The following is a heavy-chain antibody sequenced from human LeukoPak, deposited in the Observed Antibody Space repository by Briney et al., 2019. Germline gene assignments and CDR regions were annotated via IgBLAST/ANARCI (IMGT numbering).Heavy chain of an antibody. CDR2: INWNGGST. J-gene: IGHJ4*02. Sequence: GGSLRLSCAASGFTFDDYGMSWVRQAPGKGLEWVSGINWNGGSTGYADSVKGRFTISRDNSKNTLYLQMNSLRAEDTAVYYCAKDAVYYDFAYYFDYWGQGTLVTVSS. D-gene: IGHD3-3*01. CDR1: GFTFDDYG. V-gene: IGHV3-20*04. CDR3: AKDAVYYDFAYYFDY.